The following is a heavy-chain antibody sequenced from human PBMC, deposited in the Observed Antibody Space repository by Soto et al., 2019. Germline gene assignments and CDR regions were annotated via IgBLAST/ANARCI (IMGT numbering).Heavy chain of an antibody. CDR3: AREHESYYDSSGYFDY. Sequence: ASVKVSCKASGYTFTGYYMHWVRQAPGQGLEWMGWINPNSGGTNYAQKFQGRVTMTRDTSISTAYMELSRLRSDDTAVYYCAREHESYYDSSGYFDYWGQGTLVTVSS. J-gene: IGHJ4*02. D-gene: IGHD3-22*01. V-gene: IGHV1-2*02. CDR2: INPNSGGT. CDR1: GYTFTGYY.